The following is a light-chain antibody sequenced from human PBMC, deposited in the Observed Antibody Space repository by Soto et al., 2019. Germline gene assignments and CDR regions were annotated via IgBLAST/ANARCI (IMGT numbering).Light chain of an antibody. J-gene: IGKJ1*01. V-gene: IGKV1-6*02. CDR3: LQDYSYPWT. Sequence: AVQMTQSPSSLSASVGDRVTITCRASQDIRYDVGWFQSKPGQAPKLLIYAASTLQTGVPSRFSGSGSATDFTLTIDSLQPEDFATYYCLQDYSYPWTFGQGTKVDLK. CDR1: QDIRYD. CDR2: AAS.